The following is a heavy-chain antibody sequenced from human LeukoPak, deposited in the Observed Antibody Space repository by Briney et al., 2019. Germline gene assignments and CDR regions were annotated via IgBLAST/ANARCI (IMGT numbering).Heavy chain of an antibody. J-gene: IGHJ4*02. CDR3: ARDINPDQPIMADVDPDY. D-gene: IGHD3-16*01. Sequence: PGGSLRLSCVDSGSPFSSYTMYWVRQAPGGGLEWVSPISSSGLYIYYADSVKGRFTISRDNAKKLLFLQMNSLRVDDTAMYYCARDINPDQPIMADVDPDYWGQGTLVTVSS. CDR1: GSPFSSYT. V-gene: IGHV3-21*01. CDR2: ISSSGLYI.